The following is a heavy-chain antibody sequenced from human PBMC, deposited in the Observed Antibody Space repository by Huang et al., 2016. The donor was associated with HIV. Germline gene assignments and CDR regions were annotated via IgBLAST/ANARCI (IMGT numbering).Heavy chain of an antibody. CDR1: GGSISSSTYY. CDR2: HDDSGNT. V-gene: IGHV4-39*01. CDR3: ARLLVYSINWFDP. J-gene: IGHJ5*02. Sequence: QLQLQESGPGLVKPSETLSLTCTVSGGSISSSTYYWGWIRQPPGKGLEWIGTHDDSGNTYYNPSLKSRVTISADTSKNQFSLRLTSVTAADTAVYYCARLLVYSINWFDPWGQGTLVTVSS. D-gene: IGHD4-4*01.